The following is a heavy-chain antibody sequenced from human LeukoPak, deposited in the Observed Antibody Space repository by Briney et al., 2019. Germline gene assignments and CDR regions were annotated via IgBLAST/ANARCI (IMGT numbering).Heavy chain of an antibody. CDR3: ARERGYSYSFDY. Sequence: ASVKVSCKASGYTFTSYDINWVRQATGQGLEWMGWMNPNSGNTGYAQKFQGRVTMTRNTSISTAYMELSSLRSEDTAVYYCARERGYSYSFDYWGQGTLVTVSS. D-gene: IGHD5-18*01. J-gene: IGHJ4*02. V-gene: IGHV1-8*01. CDR1: GYTFTSYD. CDR2: MNPNSGNT.